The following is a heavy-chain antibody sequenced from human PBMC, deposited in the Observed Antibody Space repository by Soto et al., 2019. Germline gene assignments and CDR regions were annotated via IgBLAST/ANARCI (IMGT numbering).Heavy chain of an antibody. CDR1: GYTFTSYG. CDR2: ISAYNGNT. D-gene: IGHD6-13*01. CDR3: ARVKGRLKGISAAGNYYYYGMDV. Sequence: GASVKVSCKASGYTFTSYGISWVRQAPGQGLEWMGWISAYNGNTNYAQKLQGRVTMTTDTSTSTAYMELRSLRSDDTAVYYCARVKGRLKGISAAGNYYYYGMDVWGQGTTVPVSS. J-gene: IGHJ6*02. V-gene: IGHV1-18*01.